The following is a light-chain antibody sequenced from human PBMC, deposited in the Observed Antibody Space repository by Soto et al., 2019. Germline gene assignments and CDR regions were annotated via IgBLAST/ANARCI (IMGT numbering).Light chain of an antibody. CDR3: AAWDVSLNDVV. CDR2: SNN. CDR1: SSNIGSNA. J-gene: IGLJ2*01. V-gene: IGLV1-44*01. Sequence: QSVLTQPPSASGTPGQRVTISCSGSSSNIGSNAVYWYQQLPGTAPTLLIYSNNQRPSGVPDRFSGSKSGTSASLAIRGLQSEDEADYYCAAWDVSLNDVVFGGGTKLTVL.